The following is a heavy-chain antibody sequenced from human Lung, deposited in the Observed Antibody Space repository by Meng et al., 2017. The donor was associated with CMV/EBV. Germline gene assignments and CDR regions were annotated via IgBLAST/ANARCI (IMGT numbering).Heavy chain of an antibody. Sequence: GESLKISCAASGFSVTTNDINWVRQAPGKGLEWVSITFRAGNTYYTDSVKGRFTVSRDNSKNTLYLQMDSLRVEDTAVYYCASLTRQLQVVGAIYWYADLWGRGXLVTVSS. CDR3: ASLTRQLQVVGAIYWYADL. J-gene: IGHJ2*01. CDR2: TFRAGNT. CDR1: GFSVTTND. V-gene: IGHV3-66*02. D-gene: IGHD2-15*01.